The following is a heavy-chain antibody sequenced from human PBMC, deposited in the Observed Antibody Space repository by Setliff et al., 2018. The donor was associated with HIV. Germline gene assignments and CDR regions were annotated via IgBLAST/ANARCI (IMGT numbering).Heavy chain of an antibody. V-gene: IGHV4-59*08. D-gene: IGHD3-22*01. J-gene: IGHJ6*03. CDR3: ARHAGGYPFYYYYYYMDV. CDR2: IYYSGST. CDR1: GGSISRYY. Sequence: PSETLSLTCTVSGGSISRYYWSWIRQPPGKGLEWIGYIYYSGSTNYNPSLKSRVTISVDTSKNQFSLKLSSVTAADTAVYYCARHAGGYPFYYYYYYMDVWGKGTTVTVSS.